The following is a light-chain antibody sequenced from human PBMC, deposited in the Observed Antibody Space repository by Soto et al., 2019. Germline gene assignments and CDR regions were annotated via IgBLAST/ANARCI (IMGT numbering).Light chain of an antibody. V-gene: IGKV3-15*01. Sequence: EIVMTQSPATLSVSPGERATLSCRASQSVSSNLAWYQQKPGQAPRLLIYGASTRATGIPARFSGSGSGTEFTLTISILQSEDFAVYYCQQYNNWWTVGQGTKVDSK. CDR2: GAS. J-gene: IGKJ1*01. CDR3: QQYNNWWT. CDR1: QSVSSN.